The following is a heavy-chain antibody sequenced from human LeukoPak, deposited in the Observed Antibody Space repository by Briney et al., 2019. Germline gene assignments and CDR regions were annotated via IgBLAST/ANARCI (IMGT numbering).Heavy chain of an antibody. V-gene: IGHV3-23*01. D-gene: IGHD3-3*01. CDR1: GFTFSSYA. CDR2: ISGSGGST. J-gene: IGHJ6*02. CDR3: AKDLYYDFWSGYSTYYYYGMDV. Sequence: GGSLRLSCAASGFTFSSYAMSWVRQAPGKGLEWVSAISGSGGSTYYADSVKGRFTISRDNSKNTLYLQMNSLRAEDTAVYYCAKDLYYDFWSGYSTYYYYGMDVWGQGSTVTVSS.